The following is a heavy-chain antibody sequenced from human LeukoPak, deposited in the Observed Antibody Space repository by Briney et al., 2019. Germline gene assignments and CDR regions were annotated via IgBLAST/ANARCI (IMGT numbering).Heavy chain of an antibody. V-gene: IGHV4-59*01. Sequence: SETLSLTCTVSGGSISSYYWSWIRQPPGKGLEWIGYIYYSGSTNYNPSLKSRVTISVDTSKNQFSLKLSSVTAADTAVYYCARGPAARGGLDYWGQGTLVTVSS. CDR1: GGSISSYY. CDR3: ARGPAARGGLDY. J-gene: IGHJ4*02. D-gene: IGHD2-2*01. CDR2: IYYSGST.